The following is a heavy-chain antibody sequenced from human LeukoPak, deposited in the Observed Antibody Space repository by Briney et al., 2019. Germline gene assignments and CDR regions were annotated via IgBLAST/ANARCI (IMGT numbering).Heavy chain of an antibody. CDR2: ISYDGSNK. D-gene: IGHD2-21*02. Sequence: GGSLRLSCAASGFTFSSYGMHWVRQAPGKGLEWVAVISYDGSNKYYADSVKGRFTISRDNSKNTLYLQMNSLRAEDTAVYYCAKGGYCGGDCYWAYYYYGMDVWGQGTTVTVSS. CDR1: GFTFSSYG. V-gene: IGHV3-30*18. CDR3: AKGGYCGGDCYWAYYYYGMDV. J-gene: IGHJ6*02.